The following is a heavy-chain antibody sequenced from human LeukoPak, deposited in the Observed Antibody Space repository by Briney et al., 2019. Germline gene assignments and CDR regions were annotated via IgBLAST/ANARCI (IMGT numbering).Heavy chain of an antibody. Sequence: PSETLSLTCTVSGGSISSYYWSWIRQPPGEGLEWIGYIYYSGSTNYNPSLKSRVTISVDTSKNQFSLKLSSVTAADTAVYYCARALGYCSSTSCYRYYMDVWGKGTTVTVSS. D-gene: IGHD2-2*01. J-gene: IGHJ6*03. V-gene: IGHV4-59*01. CDR2: IYYSGST. CDR3: ARALGYCSSTSCYRYYMDV. CDR1: GGSISSYY.